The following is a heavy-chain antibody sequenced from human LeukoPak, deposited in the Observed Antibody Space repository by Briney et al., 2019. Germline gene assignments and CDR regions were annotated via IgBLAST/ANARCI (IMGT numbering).Heavy chain of an antibody. D-gene: IGHD6-19*01. V-gene: IGHV3-48*03. Sequence: PGGSLRLSCAASGFTFSSYEMNWVRQAPGKGLEWVSYISSSGSGSTIYYADSVKGRFTISRDNAKNSLYLQMNSLRAEDTAVYYCASYSSGWYPHFDYWGQGTLVTVSS. CDR1: GFTFSSYE. J-gene: IGHJ4*02. CDR3: ASYSSGWYPHFDY. CDR2: ISSSGSGSTI.